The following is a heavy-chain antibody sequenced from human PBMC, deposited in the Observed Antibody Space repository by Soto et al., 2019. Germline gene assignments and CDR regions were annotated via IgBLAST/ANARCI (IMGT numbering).Heavy chain of an antibody. CDR3: VKDIPWTNYLSTRYD. J-gene: IGHJ4*02. CDR1: GFTFSREG. CDR2: VGTNGGDA. D-gene: IGHD4-4*01. Sequence: GGSLRLSCVASGFTFSREGMSWVRQAPGKGLEWVSGVGTNGGDAYYANSVKGRFTISRDNFKNTVYLQMNDLRADDTAIYYCVKDIPWTNYLSTRYDWGQGILVTVSS. V-gene: IGHV3-23*01.